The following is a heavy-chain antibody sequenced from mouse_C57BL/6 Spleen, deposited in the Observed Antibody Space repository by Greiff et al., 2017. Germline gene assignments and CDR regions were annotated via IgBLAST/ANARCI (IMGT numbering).Heavy chain of an antibody. J-gene: IGHJ4*01. CDR2: IDPSDSYT. CDR1: GYTFTSYW. Sequence: VQLKQPGAELVKPGASVKLSCKASGYTFTSYWMQWVKQRPGQGLEWIGEIDPSDSYTNYNQKFKGKATLTVDTSSSTAYMQLSSLTSEDSAVYYCARWDAMDYWGQGTSVTVSS. V-gene: IGHV1-50*01. CDR3: ARWDAMDY.